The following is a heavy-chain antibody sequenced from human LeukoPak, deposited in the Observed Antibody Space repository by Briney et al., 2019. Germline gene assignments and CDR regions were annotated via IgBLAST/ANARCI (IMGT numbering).Heavy chain of an antibody. Sequence: GGSLRLSCAASGFTFSNYGLHWVRQAPGKGLEWVASIRYDENIKYYADSVKGRFTVSRDNSKNTLYLQMNNLRAEDTAVYYCAREGDYWGQGTLVTVSS. V-gene: IGHV3-30*02. CDR1: GFTFSNYG. CDR3: AREGDY. CDR2: IRYDENIK. J-gene: IGHJ4*02.